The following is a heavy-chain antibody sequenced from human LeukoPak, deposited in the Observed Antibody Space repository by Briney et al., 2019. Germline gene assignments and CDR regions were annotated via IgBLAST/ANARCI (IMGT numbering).Heavy chain of an antibody. CDR1: GGSFSGYY. J-gene: IGHJ4*02. D-gene: IGHD6-6*01. V-gene: IGHV4-34*01. CDR3: ARGAGSLFDY. Sequence: KPSETLSLTCAVYGGSFSGYYWSWIRQPPGKGLEWIGEINHSGSTNYNPSLKSRVTISVDTSKNQFSLKLSSVTAAGTAVYYCARGAGSLFDYWGQGTLVTVSS. CDR2: INHSGST.